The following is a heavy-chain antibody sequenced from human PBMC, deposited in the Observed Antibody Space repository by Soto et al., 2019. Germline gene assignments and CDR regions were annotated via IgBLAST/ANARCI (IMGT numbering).Heavy chain of an antibody. CDR3: ARCYCSGGSCYSEGDFDY. V-gene: IGHV4-30-4*01. J-gene: IGHJ4*02. Sequence: QVQLQESGPGLVKPSQTLSLTCTVSGGSISSGDYYWSWIRQPPGKGLEWIGYIYYSGSTYYNPSLKSRVTIPVDTSKNQFSLKLSSVTAADTAVYYCARCYCSGGSCYSEGDFDYWGQGTLVTVSS. CDR2: IYYSGST. CDR1: GGSISSGDYY. D-gene: IGHD2-15*01.